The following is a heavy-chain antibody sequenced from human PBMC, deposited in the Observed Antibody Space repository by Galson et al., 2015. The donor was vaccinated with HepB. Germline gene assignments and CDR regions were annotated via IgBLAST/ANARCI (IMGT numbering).Heavy chain of an antibody. Sequence: CPASGFTFSSHALHWVRQAPGEGLEWVAIISYDGNIKNYADSVKGRFTVSRDNSKNTLYLEMNNLRDEDTAVYYCARPPCTTTTPCGAFDIWGQGTMVTVSS. J-gene: IGHJ3*02. CDR2: ISYDGNIK. CDR3: ARPPCTTTTPCGAFDI. CDR1: GFTFSSHA. D-gene: IGHD4-11*01. V-gene: IGHV3-30-3*01.